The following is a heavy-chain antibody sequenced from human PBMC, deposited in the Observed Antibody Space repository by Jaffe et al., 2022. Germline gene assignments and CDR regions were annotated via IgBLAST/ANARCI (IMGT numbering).Heavy chain of an antibody. J-gene: IGHJ5*02. Sequence: EVQLVESGGGLVQPGGSLRLSCAASGFTVSSNYMSWVRQAPGKGLEWVSVIYSGGSTYYADSVKGRFTISRDNSKNTLYLQMNSLRAEDTAVYYCAREGRTVTTFGWFDPWGQGTLVTVSS. CDR3: AREGRTVTTFGWFDP. D-gene: IGHD4-17*01. CDR2: IYSGGST. CDR1: GFTVSSNY. V-gene: IGHV3-66*02.